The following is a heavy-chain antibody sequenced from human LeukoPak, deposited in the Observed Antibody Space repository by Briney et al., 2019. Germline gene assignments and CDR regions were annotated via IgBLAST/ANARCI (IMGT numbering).Heavy chain of an antibody. V-gene: IGHV3-9*01. CDR1: GFTFDDYA. CDR2: ISWNSGSI. D-gene: IGHD6-13*01. J-gene: IGHJ4*02. Sequence: GGSLRLSCAASGFTFDDYAMHWVRQAPGKGLEWVSGISWNSGSIGYADSVKGRFTISRDNAKNSLYLQMNSLRAEDTALYYCEKFRGKAALADWGQGTLVTVSS. CDR3: EKFRGKAALAD.